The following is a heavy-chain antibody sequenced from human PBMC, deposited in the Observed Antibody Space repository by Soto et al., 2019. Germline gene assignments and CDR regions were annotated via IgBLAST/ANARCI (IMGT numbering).Heavy chain of an antibody. CDR2: IYYSGST. CDR3: ARHNDS. V-gene: IGHV4-61*08. J-gene: IGHJ4*02. CDR1: GGSISSGGYS. Sequence: PSETLSLTCAVSGGSISSGGYSWSWIRQPPGKGLEWIGYIYYSGSTNYNPSLKSRVTISVDTSKNQFSLKLSSVTAADTAVYYCARHNDSWGQGTLVTVSS.